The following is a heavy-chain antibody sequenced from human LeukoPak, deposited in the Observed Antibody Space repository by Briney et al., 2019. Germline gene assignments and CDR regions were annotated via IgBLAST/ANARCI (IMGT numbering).Heavy chain of an antibody. CDR2: IHYSGTT. Sequence: SETLSLTCTVSGGSISSYYWSWIRQPPGKGLEWIGYIHYSGTTNYNPSLKSRVTISVDTSKNQFSLKLSSVTAADTAVYYCARVSPLWFGEFDYWGQGTLVTVSS. CDR3: ARVSPLWFGEFDY. CDR1: GGSISSYY. D-gene: IGHD3-10*01. J-gene: IGHJ4*02. V-gene: IGHV4-59*01.